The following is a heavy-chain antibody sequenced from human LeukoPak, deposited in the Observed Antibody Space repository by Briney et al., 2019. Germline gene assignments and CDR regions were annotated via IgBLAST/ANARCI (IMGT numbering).Heavy chain of an antibody. CDR2: IYPGDSDT. CDR3: ARQGICSTTGCYSDY. D-gene: IGHD2-2*02. CDR1: GYSFTNYW. J-gene: IGHJ4*02. Sequence: GESLKISCKDSGYSFTNYWIGWVRQMPGKGLEWMGIIYPGDSDTRYSPSFQGQVTISADKSISTAYLQWSSLKASDTAMYYCARQGICSTTGCYSDYWGQGTLVTVSS. V-gene: IGHV5-51*01.